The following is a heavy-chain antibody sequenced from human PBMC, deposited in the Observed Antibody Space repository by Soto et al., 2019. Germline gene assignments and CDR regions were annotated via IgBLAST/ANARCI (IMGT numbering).Heavy chain of an antibody. Sequence: GGSLRLSCAASGFTFSSYAMHWVRQAPGKGLEWVAVISYDGSNKYYADSVKGRFTISRDNSKNTLYLQMNSLRAEDTAVYYCARDWAEYSSSVDYFDYGGQGTLVTVSS. J-gene: IGHJ4*02. CDR2: ISYDGSNK. V-gene: IGHV3-30-3*01. CDR1: GFTFSSYA. CDR3: ARDWAEYSSSVDYFDY. D-gene: IGHD6-6*01.